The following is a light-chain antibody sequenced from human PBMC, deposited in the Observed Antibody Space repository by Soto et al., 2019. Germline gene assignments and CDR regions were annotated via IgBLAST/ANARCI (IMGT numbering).Light chain of an antibody. CDR3: QQYSSSPRT. CDR1: QSLSSNY. V-gene: IGKV3-20*01. Sequence: EIVVTQSPDTLSLSPGEGATLSCRASQSLSSNYLAWYQQKPGQPPRLLIYGASSRATGVPDRYSGSGSGTDFTLTISKLEHEDFAVYYCQQYSSSPRTFGGGTKVDIK. CDR2: GAS. J-gene: IGKJ4*01.